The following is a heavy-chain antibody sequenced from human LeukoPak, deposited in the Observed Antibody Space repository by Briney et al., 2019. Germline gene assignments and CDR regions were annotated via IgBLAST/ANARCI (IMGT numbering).Heavy chain of an antibody. V-gene: IGHV3-23*01. D-gene: IGHD3-22*01. Sequence: PGGSLRLSCAASGFTFSSYWMHWVRQAPGKGLMWVSAISGSGGSTHYADSVRGRFTISRDNSKSTLYLQMNSLRAEDTAIYYCAKMPAYYYDSSGYAFHFDYWGQGTLVTVSS. J-gene: IGHJ4*02. CDR2: ISGSGGST. CDR3: AKMPAYYYDSSGYAFHFDY. CDR1: GFTFSSYW.